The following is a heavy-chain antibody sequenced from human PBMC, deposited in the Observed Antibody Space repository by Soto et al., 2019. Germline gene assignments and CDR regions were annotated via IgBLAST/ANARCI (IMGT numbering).Heavy chain of an antibody. CDR2: IYYSGST. V-gene: IGHV4-31*03. CDR1: GGSFSSGGYY. CDR3: ARADCSGGSCYNFDY. J-gene: IGHJ4*02. Sequence: QVQLQESGPGLVKPSQTLSLTCTVSGGSFSSGGYYWSWIRQHPGKGLEWIGYIYYSGSTYYNPSIESRVTISVATSKNQFALKLSSVTAAETAVYYCARADCSGGSCYNFDYWGQGTLVTVSS. D-gene: IGHD2-15*01.